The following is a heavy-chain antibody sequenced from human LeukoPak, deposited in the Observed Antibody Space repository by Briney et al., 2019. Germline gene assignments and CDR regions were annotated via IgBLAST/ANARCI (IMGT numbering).Heavy chain of an antibody. Sequence: SETLSLTCTVSGGSISSYYWSWIRQPPGKGLEWIGYIYYSGSTNYNPSLKSRVTISVDTSKNQFSLKLSSVTAADTAVYYCARDQGGIAAAGYAFDIWGQGTMVTVSS. J-gene: IGHJ3*02. D-gene: IGHD6-13*01. V-gene: IGHV4-59*01. CDR1: GGSISSYY. CDR3: ARDQGGIAAAGYAFDI. CDR2: IYYSGST.